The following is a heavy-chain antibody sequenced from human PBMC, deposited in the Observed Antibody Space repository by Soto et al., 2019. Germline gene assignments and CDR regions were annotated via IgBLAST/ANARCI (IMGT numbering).Heavy chain of an antibody. CDR3: AKDYSSGYYAFDI. Sequence: GGSLRLSCAASGFTFSSYSMNWVRQAPGKGLEWVSSISSSSSYIYYADSVKGRFTISRDNAKNSLYLQMNSLRAEDTAVYYCAKDYSSGYYAFDIWGRGTMVTVSS. CDR1: GFTFSSYS. CDR2: ISSSSSYI. V-gene: IGHV3-21*01. D-gene: IGHD3-22*01. J-gene: IGHJ3*02.